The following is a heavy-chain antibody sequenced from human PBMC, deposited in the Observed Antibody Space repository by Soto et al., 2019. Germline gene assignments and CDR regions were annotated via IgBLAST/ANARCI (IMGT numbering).Heavy chain of an antibody. Sequence: QVQLVQSGAEVKKPGSSVKVSCKASGGTFSSYAISWVRQAPGQGLEWMGGIIPIFGTAKYAQKFQGRVTITADKSTSTADMELSSLRSEDTAVYYCARGKVTIFGAANYYCYYGMDDWGQGTTVTVSS. V-gene: IGHV1-69*06. CDR1: GGTFSSYA. CDR3: ARGKVTIFGAANYYCYYGMDD. CDR2: IIPIFGTA. D-gene: IGHD3-3*01. J-gene: IGHJ6*02.